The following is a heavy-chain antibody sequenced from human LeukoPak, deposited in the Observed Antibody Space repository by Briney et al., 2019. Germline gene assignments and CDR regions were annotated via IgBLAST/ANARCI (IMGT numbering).Heavy chain of an antibody. CDR1: GYSFTGYY. CDR3: ARGYYDSSDFEYFQR. J-gene: IGHJ1*01. Sequence: ASVKVSCRASGYSFTGYYMHWVRQAPGQGLEWMAWINPNSGDTNFAQKFQGRVTMTRDTSISTVYMELSRLRSDDTAVFFCARGYYDSSDFEYFQRWGQGTPVTVSS. D-gene: IGHD3-22*01. CDR2: INPNSGDT. V-gene: IGHV1-2*02.